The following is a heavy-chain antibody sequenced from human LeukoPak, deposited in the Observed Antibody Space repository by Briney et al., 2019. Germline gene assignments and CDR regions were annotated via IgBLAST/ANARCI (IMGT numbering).Heavy chain of an antibody. J-gene: IGHJ4*02. CDR1: VYTFTGYY. CDR2: INPNSGGT. D-gene: IGHD3-10*01. CDR3: ARDKKGWFGELLYLLDY. V-gene: IGHV1-2*02. Sequence: ASVKVSCKASVYTFTGYYMHWVRQAPGQGLEWMGWINPNSGGTNYAQKFQGRVTMTRDTSISTAYMELSRLRSDDTAVHYCARDKKGWFGELLYLLDYWGQGTLVTVSS.